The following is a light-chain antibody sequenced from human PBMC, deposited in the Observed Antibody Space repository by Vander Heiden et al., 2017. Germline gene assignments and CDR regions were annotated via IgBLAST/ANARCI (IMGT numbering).Light chain of an antibody. CDR2: SDN. Sequence: SLLTHPPSSSGTVGLRVTISSSGRLANLGVTLVYWYHTFPGPSPTLIFHSDNQRPAGVPDRFSGSKSGPAASLAIRGHRSEDEADYYWATWDNSLSGGGIFGGGTKLTVV. CDR1: LANLGVTL. V-gene: IGLV1-47*02. CDR3: ATWDNSLSGGGI. J-gene: IGLJ2*01.